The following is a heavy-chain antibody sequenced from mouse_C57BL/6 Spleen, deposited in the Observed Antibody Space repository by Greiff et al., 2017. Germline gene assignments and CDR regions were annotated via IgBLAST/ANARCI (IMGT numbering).Heavy chain of an antibody. D-gene: IGHD2-10*02. CDR2: ISYDGSN. CDR1: GYSITSGYY. Sequence: EVKLVESGPGLVKPSQSLSLTCSVTGYSITSGYYWNWIRQFPGNKLEWMGYISYDGSNNYNPSLKNRISITRDTSKNQFFLKLNSVTTEDTATYYCAREGVWFDYWGQGTTLTVSS. J-gene: IGHJ2*01. CDR3: AREGVWFDY. V-gene: IGHV3-6*01.